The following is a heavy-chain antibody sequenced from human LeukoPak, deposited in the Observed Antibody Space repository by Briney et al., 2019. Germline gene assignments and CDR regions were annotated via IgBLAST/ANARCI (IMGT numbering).Heavy chain of an antibody. J-gene: IGHJ6*02. Sequence: PGGSLRLSCAASGFTFSSYGMHWVRQAPGKGLEWVAVIWYDGSNKYYADSVKGRFTISRDNSKNTLYLQMNSLRAEDTAVYYCARDLTIFGVVITFLHHYGMDVWGQGTTVTVSS. CDR3: ARDLTIFGVVITFLHHYGMDV. D-gene: IGHD3-3*01. CDR1: GFTFSSYG. V-gene: IGHV3-33*08. CDR2: IWYDGSNK.